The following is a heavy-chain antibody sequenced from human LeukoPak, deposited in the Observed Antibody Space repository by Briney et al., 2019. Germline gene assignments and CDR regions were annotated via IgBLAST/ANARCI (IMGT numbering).Heavy chain of an antibody. V-gene: IGHV4-59*01. J-gene: IGHJ4*02. CDR3: ATGVHGIAAAGDYYFDY. CDR2: MYYRWNT. Sequence: SETLSLTCTVSGGSIRSYYWSWLRQPPGKGLEWIGYMYYRWNTNYNPSLKSRVTISVDTSKNQFSLKLSSVTAADTAVYYCATGVHGIAAAGDYYFDYWGQGTLVTVSS. D-gene: IGHD6-13*01. CDR1: GGSIRSYY.